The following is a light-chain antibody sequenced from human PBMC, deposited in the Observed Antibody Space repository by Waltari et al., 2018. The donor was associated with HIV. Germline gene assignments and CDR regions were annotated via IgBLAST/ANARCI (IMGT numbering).Light chain of an antibody. Sequence: QSALTQPPSASGSPGQSVSISCTGASSDVGAFKYVSWYQQHPGKAPKLLIYDVTKRHSGVPDRFSGSKSGNTASLTVSGLQAEDEAHYYCSSYAGSSMSYAFGTGTKVTVL. J-gene: IGLJ1*01. V-gene: IGLV2-8*01. CDR2: DVT. CDR3: SSYAGSSMSYA. CDR1: SSDVGAFKY.